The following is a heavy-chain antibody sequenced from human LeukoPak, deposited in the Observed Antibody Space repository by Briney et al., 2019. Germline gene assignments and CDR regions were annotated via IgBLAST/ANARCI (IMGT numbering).Heavy chain of an antibody. Sequence: GGSPQLSCAASGFTFSNYWMGWVRQAPGKGLEWVANINGPGVTINYVESVKGRFSISRDNAQDSLYLQMSSLRAEDTAVYYCARDPRAAGHFEPWGQGALVTVSS. J-gene: IGHJ5*02. V-gene: IGHV3-7*04. D-gene: IGHD3-9*01. CDR3: ARDPRAAGHFEP. CDR1: GFTFSNYW. CDR2: INGPGVTI.